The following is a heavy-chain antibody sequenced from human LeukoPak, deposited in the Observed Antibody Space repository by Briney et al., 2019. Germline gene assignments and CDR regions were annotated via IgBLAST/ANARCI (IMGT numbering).Heavy chain of an antibody. D-gene: IGHD3-10*01. J-gene: IGHJ4*02. CDR1: GGSFEHYF. V-gene: IGHV4-59*01. CDR2: VYYSGST. CDR3: ASHRRSRGSDF. Sequence: SETLSLTCTVSGGSFEHYFWSWIRQPPGKGLEWIGYVYYSGSTDYSPSLKSRLTISADTSKNQFSLKLTSVTAADTAVYYCASHRRSRGSDFWGQGTLVTVYS.